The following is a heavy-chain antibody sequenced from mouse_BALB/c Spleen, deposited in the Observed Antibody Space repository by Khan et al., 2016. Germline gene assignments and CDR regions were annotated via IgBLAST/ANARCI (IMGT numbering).Heavy chain of an antibody. V-gene: IGHV1S29*02. J-gene: IGHJ1*01. CDR3: ARSNDWYFDV. CDR2: IYPYNGGT. Sequence: VQLQQSGPDLVKPGASVKISCKASGYTFTDYNMHWVKQSHGKSLEWIGYIYPYNGGTGYNQKFKNKATLTVDNSSSTASMELRSLTSEDSAVYYCARSNDWYFDVRGAGTTVTVSS. CDR1: GYTFTDYN.